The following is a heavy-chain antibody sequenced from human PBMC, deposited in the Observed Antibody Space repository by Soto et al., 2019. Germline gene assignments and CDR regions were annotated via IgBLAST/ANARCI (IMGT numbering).Heavy chain of an antibody. V-gene: IGHV1-3*01. D-gene: IGHD5-18*01. Sequence: ASLKLSCKASGYPFTTYAIHWVRQAPGQRPDWMGWIHAGNGNTKYSQNFQGRVTITRDTSASTGYMELSSLRSEDTAVYYCARGVRGIQLWCYYYYGMDVWGQGPRVSVS. J-gene: IGHJ6*02. CDR2: IHAGNGNT. CDR3: ARGVRGIQLWCYYYYGMDV. CDR1: GYPFTTYA.